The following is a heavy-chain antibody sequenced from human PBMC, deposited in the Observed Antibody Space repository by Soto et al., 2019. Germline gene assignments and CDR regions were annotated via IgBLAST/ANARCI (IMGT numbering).Heavy chain of an antibody. CDR1: GGSISSGGYY. D-gene: IGHD3-16*02. CDR3: ARVGRLSQEYGNDY. J-gene: IGHJ4*02. Sequence: SETLSLTCTVSGGSISSGGYYWSWIRQHPGKGLEWIGYIYYSGSTYYNPSLKSRVTISVDTSKNQFSLKLSPVTAADTAVYYCARVGRLSQEYGNDYWGQGTLVTVS. V-gene: IGHV4-31*03. CDR2: IYYSGST.